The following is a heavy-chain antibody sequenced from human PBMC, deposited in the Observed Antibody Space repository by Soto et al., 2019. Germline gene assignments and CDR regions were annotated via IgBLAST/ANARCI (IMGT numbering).Heavy chain of an antibody. CDR3: AKSKRVATITFIDY. J-gene: IGHJ4*02. CDR1: GFTFSSYA. D-gene: IGHD5-12*01. CDR2: ISGSGGST. Sequence: PGGSLRLSFAASGFTFSSYAMSWVRQAPGKGLEWVSAISGSGGSTYYADSVKGRFTISRDNSKNTLYLQMNSLRAEDTAVYYCAKSKRVATITFIDYWGQGTLVTVSS. V-gene: IGHV3-23*01.